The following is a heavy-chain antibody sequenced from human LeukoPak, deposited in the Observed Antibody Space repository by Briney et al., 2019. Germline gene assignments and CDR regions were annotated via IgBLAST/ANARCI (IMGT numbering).Heavy chain of an antibody. CDR1: GGSISSSNYY. D-gene: IGHD1-14*01. V-gene: IGHV4-39*01. J-gene: IGHJ1*01. CDR3: AGEITSSCHH. Sequence: SETLSLTCTVSGGSISSSNYYWGWVRQPPGKGLEWIGSIYYSGTTFYKPALKSRVTISVDTSKNQFSLKLSSVIAADTAVYHCAGEITSSCHHWGQGTLVTVSS. CDR2: IYYSGTT.